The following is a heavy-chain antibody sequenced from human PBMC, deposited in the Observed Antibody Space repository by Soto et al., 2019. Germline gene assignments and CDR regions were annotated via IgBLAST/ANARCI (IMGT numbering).Heavy chain of an antibody. D-gene: IGHD3-16*01. Sequence: DVQLLESGGGLAQRGGSLRLSCAASGFSFSTYGMTWVRQAPGKGLEWVSYGGSGGRTYYADSVKGRVPISRDNSNNTLYLQMNSLRAEDTAVYYCVKFRGRAYHYYYMDVWGNGTTVTVSS. CDR3: VKFRGRAYHYYYMDV. V-gene: IGHV3-23*01. CDR2: YGGSGGRT. J-gene: IGHJ6*03. CDR1: GFSFSTYG.